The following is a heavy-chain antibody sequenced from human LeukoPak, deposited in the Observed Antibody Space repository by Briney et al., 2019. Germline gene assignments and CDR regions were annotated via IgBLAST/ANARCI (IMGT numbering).Heavy chain of an antibody. V-gene: IGHV3-7*01. D-gene: IGHD6-13*01. Sequence: GGSLRLSCAASGFTFSSYWMSWVRQAPGKGLEWVANIKQDGSEKYYVDSVKGRFTISRDNAKNSPYLQMNSLRAEDTAVYYCARVGTPYSSSWYGYYYMDVWGKGTTVTVSS. CDR1: GFTFSSYW. CDR3: ARVGTPYSSSWYGYYYMDV. CDR2: IKQDGSEK. J-gene: IGHJ6*03.